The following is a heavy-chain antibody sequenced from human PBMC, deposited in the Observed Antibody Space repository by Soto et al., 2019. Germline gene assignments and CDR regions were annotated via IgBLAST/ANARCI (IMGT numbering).Heavy chain of an antibody. CDR3: ARFRAGCGNLCHHRDGMDV. Sequence: PETLSLTWAVSGVSISSSNWWSLVRHPPGKGLEWIGEIYHSGSTNYNPSLKSRVTISVDKSKNQFSLKLSSVTAADTAVYYCARFRAGCGNLCHHRDGMDVPCQGTTVTGSS. D-gene: IGHD2-21*01. CDR2: IYHSGST. V-gene: IGHV4-4*03. J-gene: IGHJ6*02. CDR1: GVSISSSNW.